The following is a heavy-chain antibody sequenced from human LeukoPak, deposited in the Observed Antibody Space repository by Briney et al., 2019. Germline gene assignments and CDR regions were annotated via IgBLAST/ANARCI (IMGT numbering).Heavy chain of an antibody. CDR1: GGSISTSNYY. CDR2: IYYSGST. Sequence: SETLSLTCTVSGGSISTSNYYWGWIRQPPGKGLEWIGSIYYSGSTYYNPSLKSRVTISVDTSKNQFSLKLNSVTAADTAVYYCARCRDDDFWSGSVDYWGQGTLVTVSS. D-gene: IGHD3-3*01. V-gene: IGHV4-39*07. CDR3: ARCRDDDFWSGSVDY. J-gene: IGHJ4*02.